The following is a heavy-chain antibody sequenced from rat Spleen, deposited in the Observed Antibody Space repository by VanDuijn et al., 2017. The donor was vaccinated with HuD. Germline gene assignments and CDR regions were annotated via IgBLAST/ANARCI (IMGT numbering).Heavy chain of an antibody. CDR3: TRDWGYYFDY. D-gene: IGHD5-1*01. V-gene: IGHV5-29*01. Sequence: EVQLVESGGGLVQPGRSLKLSCAASGFTFSNHGMAWVRQAPKKGLEWVATIIYDGSSTYYRDSVKGRFTISRDNAKSTLYLQMDSLRSEDTATYYCTRDWGYYFDYWGQGVMVTVSS. J-gene: IGHJ2*01. CDR2: IIYDGSST. CDR1: GFTFSNHG.